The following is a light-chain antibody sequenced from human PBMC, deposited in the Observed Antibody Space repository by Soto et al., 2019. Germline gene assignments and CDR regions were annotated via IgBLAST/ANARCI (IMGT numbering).Light chain of an antibody. CDR2: ATF. Sequence: IQMTQSPSSLSAFVGDSVTITCRASQRIVSYLNWYHQRPGEAPDLLIYATFTLHSGVPSRFIGNGTRTDFTLTINGLQPEDLGTYYCQQTYNKRTFGQGTKVEIK. V-gene: IGKV1-39*01. CDR3: QQTYNKRT. CDR1: QRIVSY. J-gene: IGKJ2*01.